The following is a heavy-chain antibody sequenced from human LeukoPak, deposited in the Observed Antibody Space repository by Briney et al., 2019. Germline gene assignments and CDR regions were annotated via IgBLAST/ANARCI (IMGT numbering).Heavy chain of an antibody. CDR1: GYTFTGYY. D-gene: IGHD3-22*01. CDR3: ARAPMIVVVSPDY. CDR2: INPNSGGT. Sequence: ASVKVSCKASGYTFTGYYMHWVRQAPGQGLEWMGWINPNSGGTNYAQKLQGRVTMTTDTSTSTAYMELRSLRSDDTAVYYCARAPMIVVVSPDYWGQGTLVTVSS. V-gene: IGHV1-2*02. J-gene: IGHJ4*02.